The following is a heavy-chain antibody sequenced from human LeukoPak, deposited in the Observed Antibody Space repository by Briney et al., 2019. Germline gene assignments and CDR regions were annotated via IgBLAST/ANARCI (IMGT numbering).Heavy chain of an antibody. V-gene: IGHV1-69*13. J-gene: IGHJ4*02. CDR3: AKALVGYSSSWFDY. CDR2: IIPIFGTA. CDR1: GGTFSSYA. D-gene: IGHD6-13*01. Sequence: ASVKVSCKASGGTFSSYAISWVRQAPGQGLEWMGGIIPIFGTANYAQKFQGRVTITADESTSTAYMELSSLRSEDTAVYYCAKALVGYSSSWFDYWGQGTLVTVSS.